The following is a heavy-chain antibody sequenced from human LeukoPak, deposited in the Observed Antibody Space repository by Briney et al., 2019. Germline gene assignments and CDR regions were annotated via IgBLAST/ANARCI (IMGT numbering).Heavy chain of an antibody. CDR1: GFTVSSNY. D-gene: IGHD3-10*01. Sequence: PGGSLRLSCAASGFTVSSNYMSWVRQAPGKGLEWVSVIYSGGSTYYADSVKGRFTISRDNSKNTLYLQMNSLRAEDTAVYYCARVVSGSYYPIYYYYYYMDVWGKGTTVTISS. J-gene: IGHJ6*03. V-gene: IGHV3-53*01. CDR2: IYSGGST. CDR3: ARVVSGSYYPIYYYYYYMDV.